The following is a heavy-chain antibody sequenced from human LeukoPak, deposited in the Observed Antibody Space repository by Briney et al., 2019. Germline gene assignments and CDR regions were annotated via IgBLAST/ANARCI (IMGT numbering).Heavy chain of an antibody. J-gene: IGHJ4*02. CDR3: ARVPRSRSSSWLV. CDR1: GYSISSGYY. Sequence: MSSETLSLTCTVSGYSISSGYYWGWIRQPPGKGLEWIGSIYRSGSTYYNPSLKSRVTISVDTPKNQFSLKLSSVTAADTAVYYCARVPRSRSSSWLVWGQGTLVTVSS. V-gene: IGHV4-38-2*02. CDR2: IYRSGST. D-gene: IGHD6-13*01.